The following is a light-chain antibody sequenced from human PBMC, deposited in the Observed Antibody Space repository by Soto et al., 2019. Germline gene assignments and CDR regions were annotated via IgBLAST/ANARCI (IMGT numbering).Light chain of an antibody. CDR1: SSDVGGYNY. V-gene: IGLV2-14*01. CDR2: DVS. J-gene: IGLJ1*01. Sequence: QPALTQPASGSGSPGQSSTLSCTGTSSDVGGYNYVSWYQQHPGKAPKLMIYDVSNRPSGVSNRFSGSKSGNTASLTISGLQAEDEADYYCSSYTSSSTQVFGTGTKVTVL. CDR3: SSYTSSSTQV.